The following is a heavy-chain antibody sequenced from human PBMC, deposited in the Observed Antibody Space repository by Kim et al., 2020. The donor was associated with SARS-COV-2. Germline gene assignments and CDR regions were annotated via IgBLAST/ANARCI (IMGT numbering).Heavy chain of an antibody. CDR1: GFTFSSYG. J-gene: IGHJ4*02. CDR3: AKDLVTTFRAFDY. CDR2: ISYDGSNK. V-gene: IGHV3-30*18. D-gene: IGHD4-17*01. Sequence: GGSLRLSCAASGFTFSSYGMHWVRQAPGKGLEWVAVISYDGSNKYYADSVKGRFTISRDNSKNTLYLQMNSLRAEDTAVYYCAKDLVTTFRAFDYWGQGT.